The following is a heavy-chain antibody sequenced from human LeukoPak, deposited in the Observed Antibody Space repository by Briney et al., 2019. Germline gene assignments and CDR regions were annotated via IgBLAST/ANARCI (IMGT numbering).Heavy chain of an antibody. CDR2: IWYDGSNK. CDR1: GFTFSSYG. J-gene: IGHJ4*02. V-gene: IGHV3-33*01. D-gene: IGHD6-13*01. Sequence: PGRSLRLSCAASGFTFSSYGMHWVRQAPGKGLEWVAVIWYDGSNKYYADSVKGRFTISRDNSKNTLNLQMNSLRAEDTAVYYCARGPLYSSSWYGVDYWGQGTLVTVSS. CDR3: ARGPLYSSSWYGVDY.